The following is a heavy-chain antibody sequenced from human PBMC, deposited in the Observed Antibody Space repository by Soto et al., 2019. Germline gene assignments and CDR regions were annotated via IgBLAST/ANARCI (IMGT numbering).Heavy chain of an antibody. CDR3: AKDIWKWELRYFDY. J-gene: IGHJ4*02. CDR1: GFTFDDYA. V-gene: IGHV3-9*01. D-gene: IGHD1-26*01. Sequence: GGSLRLSCAASGFTFDDYAMHWVRQAPGKGLEWVSGISWNSGSIGYADSVKGRFTISRDNAKNSLYLQMNSLRAEDTALYYCAKDIWKWELRYFDYWGQGTLVTVSS. CDR2: ISWNSGSI.